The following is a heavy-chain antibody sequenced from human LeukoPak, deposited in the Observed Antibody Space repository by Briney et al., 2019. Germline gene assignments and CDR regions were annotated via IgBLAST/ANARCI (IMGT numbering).Heavy chain of an antibody. CDR2: ISAYNGNT. Sequence: ASVKVSCKASGGTFSSYAISWVRQAPGQGLGWMGWISAYNGNTDYAQKFQGRVTMTTNTSTGPAYMELRSLRSDDTAVYFCARGGSGSQAFDFWGPGTLVTVSS. V-gene: IGHV1-18*01. D-gene: IGHD3-10*01. J-gene: IGHJ4*02. CDR1: GGTFSSYA. CDR3: ARGGSGSQAFDF.